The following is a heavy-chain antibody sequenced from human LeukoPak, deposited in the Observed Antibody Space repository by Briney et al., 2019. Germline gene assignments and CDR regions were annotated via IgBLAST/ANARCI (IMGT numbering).Heavy chain of an antibody. D-gene: IGHD5-12*01. CDR2: INHGGST. Sequence: TSETLSLTCAVYGGSFSGYYWSWIRQPPGKGLEWIGEINHGGSTNYSPSLKSRVTISVDTSKNQFSLKLSSVTAADTAVYYCASVSGYEPSDAFDIWGQGTMVTVSS. J-gene: IGHJ3*02. CDR3: ASVSGYEPSDAFDI. V-gene: IGHV4-34*01. CDR1: GGSFSGYY.